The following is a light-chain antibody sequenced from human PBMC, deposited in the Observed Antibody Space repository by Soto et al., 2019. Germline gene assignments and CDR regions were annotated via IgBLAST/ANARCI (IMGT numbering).Light chain of an antibody. CDR2: SNN. Sequence: QSVLTQAPSASGTPRQRVTISCSGSSSNVGSNAVYWYQQLPGTAPKLLIYSNNQRPSGVPDRFSGSKSGTSASLAISGLQSEDEADYYCAAWDDSLNGVVFGGGTKLTVL. V-gene: IGLV1-44*01. CDR1: SSNVGSNA. CDR3: AAWDDSLNGVV. J-gene: IGLJ2*01.